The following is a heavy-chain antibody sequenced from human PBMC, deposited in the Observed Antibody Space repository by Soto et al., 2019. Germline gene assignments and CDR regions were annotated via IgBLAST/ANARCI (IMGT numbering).Heavy chain of an antibody. CDR1: GGRLSSFG. CDR2: IIPVFGRP. V-gene: IGHV1-69*01. Sequence: SVKASCKDPGGRLSSFGISWVRQAPGQGLEWMGGIIPVFGRPNYAQRFRGRLTITADESTNTVYLELIDLRSEDTAVYYCAREGSGYNLWGQGTQVTVSS. J-gene: IGHJ1*01. CDR3: AREGSGYNL. D-gene: IGHD5-12*01.